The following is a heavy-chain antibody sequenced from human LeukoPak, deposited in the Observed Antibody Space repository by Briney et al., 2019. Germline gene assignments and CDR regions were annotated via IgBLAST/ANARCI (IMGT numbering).Heavy chain of an antibody. V-gene: IGHV6-1*01. CDR2: TYYRSKWYT. CDR1: GDSVSSNSAS. Sequence: SQTLSLTCAISGDSVSSNSASWNWIRHSPSRGLEWLGRTYYRSKWYTDYAVSVKSRIPINPDTSKNQFSLQLNSVSPEDTAMYWCAREGVAGDNWFDPWGQGTLVTVSS. J-gene: IGHJ5*02. D-gene: IGHD6-19*01. CDR3: AREGVAGDNWFDP.